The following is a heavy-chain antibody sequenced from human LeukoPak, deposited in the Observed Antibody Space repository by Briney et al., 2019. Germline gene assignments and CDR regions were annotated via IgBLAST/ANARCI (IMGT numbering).Heavy chain of an antibody. D-gene: IGHD3-9*01. CDR3: AKDEGRGYFNLDLDY. CDR1: GGSISSYY. Sequence: SETLSLTCSVSGGSISSYYWSWIRQPPGRGLEWIGYIYYSGRTSYNPSLKSRVTISVDTSKNQFSLRLSSVTAADTAVYYCAKDEGRGYFNLDLDYWGQGTLVTVSS. CDR2: IYYSGRT. V-gene: IGHV4-59*01. J-gene: IGHJ4*02.